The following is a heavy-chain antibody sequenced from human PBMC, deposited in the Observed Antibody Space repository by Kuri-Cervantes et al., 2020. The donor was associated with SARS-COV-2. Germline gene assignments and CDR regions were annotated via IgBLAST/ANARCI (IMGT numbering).Heavy chain of an antibody. CDR3: AKPREAARFAFDI. Sequence: GESLKISCAASGFTFDDYTVHWVRQAPGKGLEWVSLIGWDGAGTYYADSVKGRFTVSRDNIKNSLYLQMNSLRAEDTASYYCAKPREAARFAFDIWGQGTLVTVSS. V-gene: IGHV3-43D*03. J-gene: IGHJ3*02. D-gene: IGHD6-6*01. CDR2: IGWDGAGT. CDR1: GFTFDDYT.